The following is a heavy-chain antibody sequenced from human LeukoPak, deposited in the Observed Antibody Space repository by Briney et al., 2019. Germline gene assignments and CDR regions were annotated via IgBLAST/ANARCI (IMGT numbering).Heavy chain of an antibody. D-gene: IGHD6-13*01. V-gene: IGHV4-4*09. J-gene: IGHJ4*02. Sequence: SETLSLTCTVSGGSISSYYWSWIRQPPGKGLEWIGYIYTSGSTNYNPSLKSRVTISVDTSKNQFSLKLSSVTAADTAVYYCARGGSSWYHLDYWGQGTLVTFST. CDR1: GGSISSYY. CDR2: IYTSGST. CDR3: ARGGSSWYHLDY.